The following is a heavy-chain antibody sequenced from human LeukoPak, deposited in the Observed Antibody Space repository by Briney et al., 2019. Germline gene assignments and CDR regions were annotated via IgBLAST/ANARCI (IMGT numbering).Heavy chain of an antibody. V-gene: IGHV1-2*04. CDR2: INPNSGGT. CDR1: GYTFTGYY. Sequence: ASVKVSCKASGYTFTGYYMHWVRQAPGQGLEWMGWINPNSGGTNYAQKFQGWVTMTRDTSISTAYMELSRLRSDDTAVYYCARAMHGYSYGHHAFDIWGKGTTVTVSS. D-gene: IGHD5-18*01. J-gene: IGHJ3*02. CDR3: ARAMHGYSYGHHAFDI.